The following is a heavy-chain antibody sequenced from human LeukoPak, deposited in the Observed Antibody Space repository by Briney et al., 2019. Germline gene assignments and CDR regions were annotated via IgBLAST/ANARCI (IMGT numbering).Heavy chain of an antibody. D-gene: IGHD3-10*01. Sequence: GGSLRLSCSASGFTVSSNYMSWVRQAPGKGLEWVSVIYAGGATAYAGSVKGRFIISRDNSKNTLYLQMNSLRAEDTALYYCAREGGDSMIQGVIADWGQGPLVTVSS. CDR3: AREGGDSMIQGVIAD. V-gene: IGHV3-53*01. CDR1: GFTVSSNY. CDR2: IYAGGAT. J-gene: IGHJ4*02.